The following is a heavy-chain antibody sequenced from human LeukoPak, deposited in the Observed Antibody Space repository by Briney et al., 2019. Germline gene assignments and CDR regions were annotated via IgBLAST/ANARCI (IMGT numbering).Heavy chain of an antibody. CDR2: ISYDGGNK. CDR3: SMVRGVNEPFDY. CDR1: GFTFSSYG. D-gene: IGHD3-10*01. V-gene: IGHV3-30*03. Sequence: GRSLRLSCAASGFTFSSYGMHWVRQAPGKGLEGVAVISYDGGNKYYADSVKGRFTISRDNYKNTLYLQMNSLRAEDKAVYYCSMVRGVNEPFDYWGQGTLVSVSS. J-gene: IGHJ4*02.